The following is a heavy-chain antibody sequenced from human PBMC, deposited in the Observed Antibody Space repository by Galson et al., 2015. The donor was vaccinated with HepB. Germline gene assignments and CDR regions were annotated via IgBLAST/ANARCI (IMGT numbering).Heavy chain of an antibody. V-gene: IGHV4-38-2*02. D-gene: IGHD4-17*01. Sequence: ETLSLTCTVSGYSISSGYYWGWIRQPPGKGLEWIGSIYHSGSTYYNPSLKSRVTISVDTSKNQFSLKLSSVTAADTAVYYCARVRLSYGVNVDYWDQGTLVTVSS. CDR3: ARVRLSYGVNVDY. J-gene: IGHJ4*02. CDR2: IYHSGST. CDR1: GYSISSGYY.